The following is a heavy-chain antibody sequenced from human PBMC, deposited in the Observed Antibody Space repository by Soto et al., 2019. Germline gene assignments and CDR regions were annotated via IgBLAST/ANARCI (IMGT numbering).Heavy chain of an antibody. CDR3: ARDPPTYYYDSSVRYGMDV. CDR1: GGTFSSYA. CDR2: IIPIFGTA. Sequence: SVKVSCKASGGTFSSYAISWVRQASGQGLEWMGGIIPIFGTANYAQKFQGRVTITADESTSTAYMELSSLRSEDTAVYYCARDPPTYYYDSSVRYGMDVWGQGTTVTVSS. V-gene: IGHV1-69*13. D-gene: IGHD3-22*01. J-gene: IGHJ6*02.